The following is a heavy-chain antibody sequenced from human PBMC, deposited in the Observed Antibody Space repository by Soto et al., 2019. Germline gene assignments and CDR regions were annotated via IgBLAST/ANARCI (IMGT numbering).Heavy chain of an antibody. CDR1: GFTFSSYG. D-gene: IGHD1-26*01. J-gene: IGHJ6*02. Sequence: QVQLVESGGGVVQPGRSLRLSCAASGFTFSSYGMHWVRQAPGKGLEWVAVISYDGSNKCYADSVKGRFTISRDNSKNTLYLQMNSLRAEDTAVYYCAKDVVVGATPGLGDYYYYYGMDVWGQGTTVTGSS. CDR3: AKDVVVGATPGLGDYYYYYGMDV. V-gene: IGHV3-30*18. CDR2: ISYDGSNK.